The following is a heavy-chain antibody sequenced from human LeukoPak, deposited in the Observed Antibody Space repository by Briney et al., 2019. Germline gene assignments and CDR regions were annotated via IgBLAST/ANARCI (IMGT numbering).Heavy chain of an antibody. CDR1: GGSISSYY. D-gene: IGHD6-19*01. V-gene: IGHV4-59*01. Sequence: SETLSLTCTVSGGSISSYYWSWIRQPPGKGLEWIGYIYHSGSTNYNPSLKSRVTISVDTSKNQFSLKLSSVTAADTAVYYCARLGEQWLASFDYWGQGTLVTVSS. J-gene: IGHJ4*02. CDR3: ARLGEQWLASFDY. CDR2: IYHSGST.